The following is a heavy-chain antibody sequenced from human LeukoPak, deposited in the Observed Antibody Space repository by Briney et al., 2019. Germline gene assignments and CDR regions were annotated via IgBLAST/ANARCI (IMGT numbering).Heavy chain of an antibody. D-gene: IGHD2-2*01. CDR3: ARGFCSSTNCYQGPFDF. Sequence: GGSLRLSCAASGFTFSDYYMSWIRQAPGKGLEWVSYISSSGSTIYYADSVEGRFTISRDNAKNSLYLQMNSLRAEDTAVYYCARGFCSSTNCYQGPFDFWGQGTLVTVSS. V-gene: IGHV3-11*01. CDR2: ISSSGSTI. J-gene: IGHJ4*02. CDR1: GFTFSDYY.